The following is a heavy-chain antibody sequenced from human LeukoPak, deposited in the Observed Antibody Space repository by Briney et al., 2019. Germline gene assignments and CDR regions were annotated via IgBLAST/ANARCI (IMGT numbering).Heavy chain of an antibody. CDR2: IRYDGSNK. J-gene: IGHJ4*02. D-gene: IGHD3-22*01. CDR1: GFTFSSYG. V-gene: IGHV3-30*02. Sequence: GGSLRLSCAASGFTFSSYGMHWVRQAPGEGLEWVAFIRYDGSNKYYADSVKGRFTISRDNSKNTLYLQMNSLRAEDTAMYYCARRAGDYSHPYDYWGQGTLVTVSS. CDR3: ARRAGDYSHPYDY.